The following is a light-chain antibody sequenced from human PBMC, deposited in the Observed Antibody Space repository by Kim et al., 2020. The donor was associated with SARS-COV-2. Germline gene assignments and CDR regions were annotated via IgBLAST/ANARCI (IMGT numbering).Light chain of an antibody. CDR1: KLGDKY. Sequence: SPGQTASITCSGDKLGDKYACWYQQKPGQSPVLVIYQDSKRPSGIPERFSGSNSGNTATLTIRGTQAMDEADYYCQAWDSSTAGWVFGGGTQLTVL. V-gene: IGLV3-1*01. CDR2: QDS. CDR3: QAWDSSTAGWV. J-gene: IGLJ3*02.